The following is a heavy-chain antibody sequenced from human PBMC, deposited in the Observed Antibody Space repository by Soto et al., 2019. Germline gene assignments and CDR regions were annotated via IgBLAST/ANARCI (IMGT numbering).Heavy chain of an antibody. CDR1: GFTFSSYW. Sequence: EVQLVESGGGLVQPGGSLRLSCAASGFTFSSYWMSWVRQAPGKGLEWVANINQDGSEKFYVDSEKGRFTISRDNAKKSLYLQMNTLRVEDTAVYYCARDGSSSWYSYYYNGMDVWGQATTVTVSS. CDR3: ARDGSSSWYSYYYNGMDV. V-gene: IGHV3-7*05. D-gene: IGHD6-13*01. J-gene: IGHJ6*02. CDR2: INQDGSEK.